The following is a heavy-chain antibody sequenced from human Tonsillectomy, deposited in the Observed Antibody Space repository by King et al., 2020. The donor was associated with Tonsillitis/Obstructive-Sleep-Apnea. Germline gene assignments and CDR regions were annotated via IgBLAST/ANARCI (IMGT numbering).Heavy chain of an antibody. J-gene: IGHJ3*02. CDR1: GFTFSTYS. Sequence: VQLVESGGGLVKPGGSLRLSCAASGFTFSTYSMNWVRQAPGKGLEWVSSISSSSTYIYYADSLKGRFTISRDNAKNSLYLQMNSLRAEDTAIYYCARDGDYYGSGAFGDAFDIWGQGTLVTVSS. V-gene: IGHV3-21*01. D-gene: IGHD3-10*01. CDR2: ISSSSTYI. CDR3: ARDGDYYGSGAFGDAFDI.